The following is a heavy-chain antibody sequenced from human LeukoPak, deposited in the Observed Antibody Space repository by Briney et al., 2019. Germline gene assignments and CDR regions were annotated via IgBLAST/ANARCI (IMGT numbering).Heavy chain of an antibody. CDR2: ISYDGSNK. J-gene: IGHJ6*02. Sequence: GGSLRLSCAASGFTFSSYGMHWVRQAPGKGLEWVAVISYDGSNKYYADSVKGRFTISRDNSKNTLYLQMNSLRAEDTAVYYCAKDYGIVVVVAAEDYGMDVWGQGTTVTVSS. D-gene: IGHD2-15*01. CDR1: GFTFSSYG. CDR3: AKDYGIVVVVAAEDYGMDV. V-gene: IGHV3-30*18.